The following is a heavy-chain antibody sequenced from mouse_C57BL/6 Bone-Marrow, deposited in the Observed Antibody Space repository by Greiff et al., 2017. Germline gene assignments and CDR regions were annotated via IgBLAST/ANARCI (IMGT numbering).Heavy chain of an antibody. CDR1: GYTFKSYG. D-gene: IGHD1-1*01. J-gene: IGHJ2*01. CDR2: IYPRSGNT. Sequence: QVQLQQSGAELARPGASVKLSCTASGYTFKSYGISWVKQRTVQGLEWIGEIYPRSGNTYYNEKFKGKATLTADKSSSTAYMELRSLTSEDSAVFFCARLRYYGSSYAGYWGQGTTLTVSS. V-gene: IGHV1-81*01. CDR3: ARLRYYGSSYAGY.